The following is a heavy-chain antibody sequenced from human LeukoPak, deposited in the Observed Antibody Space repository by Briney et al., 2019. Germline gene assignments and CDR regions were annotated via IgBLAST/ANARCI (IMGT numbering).Heavy chain of an antibody. CDR2: ITYNGANS. Sequence: GGSLRLSCVASGFTFSSYAMNWVRQAPGKGPEWVSSITYNGANSYYADSVKGRFTISRDSSKNTLYLQMNSLRAEDTAVYYCAKESVGYVPVDWGQGTLVIVSS. V-gene: IGHV3-23*01. CDR3: AKESVGYVPVD. CDR1: GFTFSSYA. J-gene: IGHJ4*02. D-gene: IGHD3-10*02.